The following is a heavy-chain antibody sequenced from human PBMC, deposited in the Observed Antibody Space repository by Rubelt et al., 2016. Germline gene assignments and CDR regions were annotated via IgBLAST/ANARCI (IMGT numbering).Heavy chain of an antibody. CDR3: ARAGRYDNFDL. D-gene: IGHD2-2*01. CDR1: GGSFNSEA. V-gene: IGHV1-69*08. J-gene: IGHJ4*02. Sequence: QVQLVQSGAAVKKPGSSVRVSCKASGGSFNSEAISWVRQAPGQGHEWMGRIIPLLDTPSYAQKFQGRVTIGADKSTTTAYMYRSSLRSEDTAIYYCARAGRYDNFDLWGQGTLVSVSS. CDR2: IIPLLDTP.